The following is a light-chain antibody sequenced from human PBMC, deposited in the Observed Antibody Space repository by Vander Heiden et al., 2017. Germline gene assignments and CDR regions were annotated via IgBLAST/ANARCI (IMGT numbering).Light chain of an antibody. CDR3: QAWDSSTVI. V-gene: IGLV3-1*01. Sequence: SYALTQPPSVSVSPGWTASITSPAAKVGDKYACWYQQKSGQSPLLVIYEDFKRPSGIPERFSGSNSGNTATLTISGTQALDEADYYCQAWDSSTVIFGGGTKLTVL. J-gene: IGLJ2*01. CDR2: EDF. CDR1: KVGDKY.